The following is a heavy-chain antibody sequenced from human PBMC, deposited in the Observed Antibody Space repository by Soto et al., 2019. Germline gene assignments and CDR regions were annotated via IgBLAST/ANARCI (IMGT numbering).Heavy chain of an antibody. CDR1: GGTFSNHS. CDR3: ARDDATYCGGDCYRYFYYGMDV. D-gene: IGHD2-21*02. J-gene: IGHJ6*02. CDR2: IIPMFPTA. Sequence: GASVNVSCKSSGGTFSNHSISWVRQAPGQGLECVGGIIPMFPTADYAQRFQGRVTITADDSTTTVYMELSGLRSEDTAMYYCARDDATYCGGDCYRYFYYGMDVWGQGTTVTVSS. V-gene: IGHV1-69*13.